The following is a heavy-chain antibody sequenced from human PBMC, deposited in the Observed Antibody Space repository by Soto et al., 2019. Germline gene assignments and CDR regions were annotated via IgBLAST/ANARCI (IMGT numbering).Heavy chain of an antibody. V-gene: IGHV1-18*01. CDR1: GYTFTSYG. J-gene: IGHJ6*02. CDR2: ISAYNGNT. Sequence: QVQLVQSGAEVKKPGASVKVSCKASGYTFTSYGISWVRQAPGQGLEWMGWISAYNGNTNYAQKLQGRVTMTTDTSTSTAYMELRDLRSDDTAVYYWARDPPSDYGDYYYYYYGMDVWGQGTTVTVSS. D-gene: IGHD4-17*01. CDR3: ARDPPSDYGDYYYYYYGMDV.